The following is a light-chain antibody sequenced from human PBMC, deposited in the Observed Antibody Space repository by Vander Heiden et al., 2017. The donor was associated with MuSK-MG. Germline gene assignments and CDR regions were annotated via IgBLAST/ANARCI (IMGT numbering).Light chain of an antibody. V-gene: IGKV1-5*01. CDR1: QSISSW. Sequence: DIPMTQSPSTLPASVGDRVTITCRASQSISSWLAWYQQKPGKAPKLLIYDASSLESGVPSRFSGSGSGTEFTITISSLQPDDFATYYCQQYNSYWYTFGQGTKLEIK. J-gene: IGKJ2*01. CDR2: DAS. CDR3: QQYNSYWYT.